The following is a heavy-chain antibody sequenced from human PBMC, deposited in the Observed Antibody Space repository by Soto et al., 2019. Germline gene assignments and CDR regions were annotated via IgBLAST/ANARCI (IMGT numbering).Heavy chain of an antibody. J-gene: IGHJ4*02. CDR3: AKDSGRGSADYYFDY. CDR2: ISNDGKDE. D-gene: IGHD3-10*01. V-gene: IGHV3-30*18. Sequence: QVQLVESGGGVVQPGRSLRLSCAASGFTFSYYGMHWVRQAPGKGLEWVAVISNDGKDEYTGDSVRGRFAISRDNSKNTLYLQMYSLRPEDTAVYYCAKDSGRGSADYYFDYWGQGTLVTVSS. CDR1: GFTFSYYG.